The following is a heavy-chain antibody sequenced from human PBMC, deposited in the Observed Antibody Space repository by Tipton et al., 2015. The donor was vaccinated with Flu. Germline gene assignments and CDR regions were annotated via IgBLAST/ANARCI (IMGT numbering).Heavy chain of an antibody. Sequence: TLSLTCTVSGGSISSGGAYWSWIRQHPGKGLEWIGGMYYSGSTYYNPSLMSQLTISVDTSKNRFFLNLNSVTAADTTVYYCARRNYSNYVSQPKNWFDLWGQGILVTVSS. V-gene: IGHV4-31*01. CDR1: GGSISSGGAY. J-gene: IGHJ5*02. CDR2: MYYSGST. D-gene: IGHD4-11*01. CDR3: ARRNYSNYVSQPKNWFDL.